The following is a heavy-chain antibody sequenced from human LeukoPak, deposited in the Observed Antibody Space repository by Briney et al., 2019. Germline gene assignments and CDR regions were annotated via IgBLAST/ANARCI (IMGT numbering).Heavy chain of an antibody. J-gene: IGHJ4*02. CDR3: TRKGRSTLDY. V-gene: IGHV1-2*02. CDR1: GYIFTGYY. D-gene: IGHD1-26*01. CDR2: IGPNSGGT. Sequence: ASVKVSCKTSGYIFTGYYIYWVRQAPGQGFEWMGWIGPNSGGTNSSQKFQDRVSMARDTSVSTAYMELSRLRSDDTAIYFCTRKGRSTLDYWGQGTLVTLSS.